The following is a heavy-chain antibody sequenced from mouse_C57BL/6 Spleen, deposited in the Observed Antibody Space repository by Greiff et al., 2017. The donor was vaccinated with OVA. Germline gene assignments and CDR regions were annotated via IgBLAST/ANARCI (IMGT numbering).Heavy chain of an antibody. J-gene: IGHJ4*01. D-gene: IGHD2-5*01. Sequence: VKLVESGPGLVAPSHSLSITCTVSRFSLTSYAISWVRQPPGKGLEWLGVIWTGGGTNYNSALKSRLSISKDNSKSQVFLKMNSLQTDDTARYYCARNYLAYYSNSDAMDYWGQGTSVTVSS. V-gene: IGHV2-9-1*01. CDR1: RFSLTSYA. CDR3: ARNYLAYYSNSDAMDY. CDR2: IWTGGGT.